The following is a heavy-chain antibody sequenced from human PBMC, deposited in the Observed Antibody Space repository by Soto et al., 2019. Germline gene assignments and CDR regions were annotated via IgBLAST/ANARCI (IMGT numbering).Heavy chain of an antibody. CDR3: AGDPAWKYYGRPGNAFDI. CDR1: GFTFSSYA. CDR2: ISYDGTNK. Sequence: QVQLVESGGGVVPPGRSLRLSCAASGFTFSSYAMHWVRQAPGEGLAWVAVISYDGTNKWYADSVTGRFTISRDNFKNTLYLQMNSLRAEDTAVYYCAGDPAWKYYGRPGNAFDIWGQGTEVTVSS. V-gene: IGHV3-30-3*01. J-gene: IGHJ3*02. D-gene: IGHD3-16*01.